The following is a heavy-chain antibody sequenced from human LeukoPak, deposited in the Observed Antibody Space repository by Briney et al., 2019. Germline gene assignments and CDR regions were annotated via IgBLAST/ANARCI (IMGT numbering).Heavy chain of an antibody. D-gene: IGHD3-10*01. V-gene: IGHV3-7*03. CDR1: GFTFTNYW. J-gene: IGHJ4*02. Sequence: GGSLRLSCAASGFTFTNYWMSWVRQAPGKGLELVANIKQDRSEKYYVDSVKGRFTISRDNSKNTLYLQMNSLRAEDTAVYYCAKSDGGYYYGSGSKPSYYFDYWGQGTLVTVSS. CDR2: IKQDRSEK. CDR3: AKSDGGYYYGSGSKPSYYFDY.